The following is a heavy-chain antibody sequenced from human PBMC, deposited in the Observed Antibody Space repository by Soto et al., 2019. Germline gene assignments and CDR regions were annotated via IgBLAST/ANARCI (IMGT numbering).Heavy chain of an antibody. J-gene: IGHJ5*02. CDR3: ARGYSYGYTPWFDP. V-gene: IGHV1-69*01. D-gene: IGHD5-18*01. CDR2: ISPIFGTA. CDR1: GGTFSSYA. Sequence: QVQLVQSGAEVKKPGSSVKVSCKASGGTFSSYAISWVRQAPGQGLEWMGGISPIFGTANYAQKFQGRVTITADESTSTAYMGLSSLKSEETAVYYCARGYSYGYTPWFDPWGQGTLVTVSS.